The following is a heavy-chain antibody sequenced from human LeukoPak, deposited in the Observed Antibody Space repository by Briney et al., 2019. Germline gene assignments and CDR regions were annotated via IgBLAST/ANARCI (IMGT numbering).Heavy chain of an antibody. Sequence: GGSLRLSCAASGFTFSSYAMSWVRQAPGKGLEWVSAISGSGGSTYYADSVEGRFTISRDNFKNTLYLQMNSLRAEDTAVYYCAKAGGTSCFMVTGDCWGQGTLVTVSS. CDR1: GFTFSSYA. D-gene: IGHD2-2*01. V-gene: IGHV3-23*01. CDR2: ISGSGGST. CDR3: AKAGGTSCFMVTGDC. J-gene: IGHJ4*02.